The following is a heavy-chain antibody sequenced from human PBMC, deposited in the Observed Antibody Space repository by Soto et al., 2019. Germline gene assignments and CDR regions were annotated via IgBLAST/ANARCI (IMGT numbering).Heavy chain of an antibody. CDR3: ARGKGFDP. V-gene: IGHV4-34*01. J-gene: IGHJ5*02. CDR1: GGSFSGYY. Sequence: QVQLQQWGAGLLKPSETLSLTCAVYGGSFSGYYWSWIRQPPGKGLEWIGEINHSGSTNYNPSLKSRVTISVDTSKIQFSLKLSSVTAADTAVYYCARGKGFDPWGQGTLVTVFS. CDR2: INHSGST.